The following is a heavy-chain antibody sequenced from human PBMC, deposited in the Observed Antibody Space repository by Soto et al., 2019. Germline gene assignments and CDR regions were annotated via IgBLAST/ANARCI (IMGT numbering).Heavy chain of an antibody. Sequence: GGSLRLSCAASGFTVSSNYMSWVRQAPGKGLEWVSVVYTGGITYYADSVKGRFTISRDNSNNTLYLQMSSLRAEDTAVYYCAGTYGGSYYFDYWGQGTLVTVSS. J-gene: IGHJ4*02. CDR2: VYTGGIT. D-gene: IGHD6-13*01. V-gene: IGHV3-53*05. CDR3: AGTYGGSYYFDY. CDR1: GFTVSSNY.